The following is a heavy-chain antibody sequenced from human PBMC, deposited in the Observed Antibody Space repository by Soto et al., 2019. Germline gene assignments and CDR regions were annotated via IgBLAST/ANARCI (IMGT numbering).Heavy chain of an antibody. Sequence: SETLSLTCTVSGDSNSKSYWSWLRQPPGKELEWIGFIFHNGRSLDYNPSFKSRATISIDTSETQFSLQLNSVTAADTAIYYCARYSSASCHPAYPFDYCGQGPPVT. V-gene: IGHV4-59*01. CDR1: GDSNSKSY. J-gene: IGHJ4*02. D-gene: IGHD2-2*01. CDR3: ARYSSASCHPAYPFDY. CDR2: IFHNGRS.